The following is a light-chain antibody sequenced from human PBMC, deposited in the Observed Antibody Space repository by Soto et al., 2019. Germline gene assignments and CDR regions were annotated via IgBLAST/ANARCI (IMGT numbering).Light chain of an antibody. CDR3: QQRSNWPIT. CDR2: GVS. J-gene: IGKJ5*01. Sequence: EILMTQSPATLSVSPGERATLSCRASQSVSRNLAWFQQKPGQTPRLLIYGVSNRATGIPARFSGSGSGTDFTLTISSLEPEDFAVYYCQQRSNWPITFGQGTRLEIK. V-gene: IGKV3-11*01. CDR1: QSVSRN.